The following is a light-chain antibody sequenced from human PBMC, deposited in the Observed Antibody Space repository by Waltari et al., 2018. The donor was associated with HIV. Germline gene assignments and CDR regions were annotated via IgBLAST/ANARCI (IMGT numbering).Light chain of an antibody. J-gene: IGLJ2*01. Sequence: SYELTQPPSVAVSPGQTARITCTGDALPKKYASWYQQKSGQAPVLVIDEDSKRPSGVPERSSGSTSGTTSTLTISGDQVEDEADYYCYSADNSGHHRVFGTGTKLTVL. V-gene: IGLV3-10*01. CDR3: YSADNSGHHRV. CDR1: ALPKKY. CDR2: EDS.